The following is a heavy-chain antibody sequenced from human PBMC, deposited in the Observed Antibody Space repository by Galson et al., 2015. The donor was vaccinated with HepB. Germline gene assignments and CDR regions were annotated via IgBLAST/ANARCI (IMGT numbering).Heavy chain of an antibody. D-gene: IGHD3-3*01. CDR3: ARDLGTLFGVVVDAFDL. V-gene: IGHV3-21*01. J-gene: IGHJ3*01. CDR2: ISPPGNDI. Sequence: SLRLSCAASGFTFSTYTMNWVRQAPGKGLEWVSSISPPGNDIYYADSVRGRFTVSRDNVDQSLYLQMNSLRLEDTALYYCARDLGTLFGVVVDAFDLWGQGTMVTVSS. CDR1: GFTFSTYT.